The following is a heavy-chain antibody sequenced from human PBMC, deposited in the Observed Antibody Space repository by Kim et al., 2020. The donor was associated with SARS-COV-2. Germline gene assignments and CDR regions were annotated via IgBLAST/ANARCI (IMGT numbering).Heavy chain of an antibody. J-gene: IGHJ4*02. Sequence: SETLSLTCAVYGGSFSGYYWSWIRQPPGKGLEWIGEINHSGSTNYNPSLKSRVTISVDTSKNQFSLKLSSVTAADTAVYYCARGALRFLRYFDWLHHLYFDYWGQGTLVTVSS. CDR1: GGSFSGYY. CDR3: ARGALRFLRYFDWLHHLYFDY. V-gene: IGHV4-34*01. D-gene: IGHD3-9*01. CDR2: INHSGST.